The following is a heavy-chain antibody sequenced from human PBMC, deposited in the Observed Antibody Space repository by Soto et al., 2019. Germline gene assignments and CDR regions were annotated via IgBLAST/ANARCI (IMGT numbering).Heavy chain of an antibody. J-gene: IGHJ4*02. D-gene: IGHD2-21*02. Sequence: QVQLVQSGAEVQKPGSSVKVSCKASGVTFSSYAISWVRQAPGQGLEWMGGIIPIFGTANYAQKFQGRVTITADESTRTAYMELSSLRSEDTAVYYCARDEYCGGDCYSGFDYWGQGTLVNVSS. CDR3: ARDEYCGGDCYSGFDY. V-gene: IGHV1-69*01. CDR2: IIPIFGTA. CDR1: GVTFSSYA.